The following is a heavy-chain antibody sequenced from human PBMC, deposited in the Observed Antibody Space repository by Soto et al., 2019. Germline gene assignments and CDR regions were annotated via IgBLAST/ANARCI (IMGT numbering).Heavy chain of an antibody. Sequence: GGSLRLSCAVSGLPFSSHAKSGVSQSPGKRLESVSSISDNXDRTYYADSVKSRFTISRDNSKNTMYLKMNSLRAEDTAAYYCATRRDMVVEWDYYFDDGGQGTLVTVSS. V-gene: IGHV3-23*01. CDR2: ISDNXDRT. CDR3: ATRRDMVVEWDYYFDD. CDR1: GLPFSSHA. D-gene: IGHD2-21*01. J-gene: IGHJ4*02.